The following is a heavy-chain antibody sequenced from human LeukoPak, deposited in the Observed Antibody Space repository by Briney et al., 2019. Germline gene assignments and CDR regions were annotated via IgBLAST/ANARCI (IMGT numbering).Heavy chain of an antibody. J-gene: IGHJ4*02. V-gene: IGHV6-1*01. CDR2: TYYRSKWYS. Sequence: SQTLSVTCAISGDSVSSINGAWNWVRQSPSRGLEWLGRTYYRSKWYSDYAVPIRGRISINPDTSKNQFTLHLFSVTPDDTAVYYCARDVATTGWYTFDYWGQGTRVTVSS. CDR3: ARDVATTGWYTFDY. D-gene: IGHD6-19*01. CDR1: GDSVSSINGA.